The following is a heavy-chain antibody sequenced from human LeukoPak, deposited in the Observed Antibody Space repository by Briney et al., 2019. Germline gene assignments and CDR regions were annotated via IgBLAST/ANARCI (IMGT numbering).Heavy chain of an antibody. CDR3: ANTYYYDSAFDY. D-gene: IGHD3-22*01. CDR1: GFTFSSYW. CDR2: INGDGSST. V-gene: IGHV3-74*01. Sequence: AGGSLRLSCAASGFTFSSYWMHWVRQAPGKGLVWVSRINGDGSSTRYADSVKGRFTISRDNAKNTLYLQMNTLRVEDTAVYYCANTYYYDSAFDYGGQGTLVTVSS. J-gene: IGHJ4*02.